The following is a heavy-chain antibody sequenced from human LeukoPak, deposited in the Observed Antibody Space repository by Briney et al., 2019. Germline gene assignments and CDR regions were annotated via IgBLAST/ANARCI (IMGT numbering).Heavy chain of an antibody. CDR3: ARADYYDSSGYPHFDY. J-gene: IGHJ4*02. Sequence: GASVKVSCKASGYTFTGYYMHWVRQAPGQGLEWMGWINPNSGGTNYAQKFQGWVTMTRDTSISTAYMELSRLRSDDTAVYYCARADYYDSSGYPHFDYWGQGTLVTVSS. V-gene: IGHV1-2*04. D-gene: IGHD3-22*01. CDR2: INPNSGGT. CDR1: GYTFTGYY.